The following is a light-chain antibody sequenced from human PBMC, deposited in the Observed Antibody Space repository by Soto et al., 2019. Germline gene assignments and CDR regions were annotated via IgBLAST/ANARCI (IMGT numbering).Light chain of an antibody. V-gene: IGKV3D-15*01. J-gene: IGKJ4*02. CDR3: KQYNYWHPLT. CDR2: GAS. CDR1: QSAGTK. Sequence: EIAMTHSAASLCVCPGERGTLXCRASQSAGTKLAWYQQNTGQAPRLLIYGASTRATAIQARFSGSGPGRESTLTISSLQSEDFAVYYCKQYNYWHPLTFGGGTKVDI.